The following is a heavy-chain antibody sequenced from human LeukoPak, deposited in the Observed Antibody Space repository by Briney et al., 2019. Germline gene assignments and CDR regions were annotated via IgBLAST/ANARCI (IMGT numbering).Heavy chain of an antibody. D-gene: IGHD6-13*01. J-gene: IGHJ6*03. Sequence: GGSLRLSCAASAFTFSSHPMGWVRRAPGKGLEWVSSICSSIGCTYYADSVRGRFAISRDDSKNTLYLQMNSLRAEDTAVYYCARIRHSSSWYERYSNYYYYMDVWGKGTTVTVSS. CDR2: ICSSIGCT. V-gene: IGHV3-23*01. CDR3: ARIRHSSSWYERYSNYYYYMDV. CDR1: AFTFSSHP.